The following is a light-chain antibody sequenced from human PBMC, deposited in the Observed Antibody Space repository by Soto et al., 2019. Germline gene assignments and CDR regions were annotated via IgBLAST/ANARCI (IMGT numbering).Light chain of an antibody. CDR3: QQYGGSPRT. CDR1: QDISNY. V-gene: IGKV3-20*01. Sequence: EIVMRKSPATLSVSHGEGATLSCRASQDISNYLAWYQQRPGQSPRLLIYAASSRATGVPDRFSGGGSATDFTLTVSRLEPEDFAVYYCQQYGGSPRTLGQGTRLEFK. CDR2: AAS. J-gene: IGKJ5*01.